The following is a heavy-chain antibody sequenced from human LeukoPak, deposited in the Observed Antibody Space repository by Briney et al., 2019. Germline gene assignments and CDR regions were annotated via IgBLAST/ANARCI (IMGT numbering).Heavy chain of an antibody. Sequence: GRSLRLSCAASGFTFGSYAMHWVRQAPGKGLEWVAIISYDGSDKYYADSVKGRFTISRDNSKNTLYLQMSSLGVEDTAVYYCAKRREAMVRGVSCYFDYWGQGTLVTVSS. J-gene: IGHJ4*02. CDR2: ISYDGSDK. CDR3: AKRREAMVRGVSCYFDY. CDR1: GFTFGSYA. D-gene: IGHD3-10*01. V-gene: IGHV3-30*18.